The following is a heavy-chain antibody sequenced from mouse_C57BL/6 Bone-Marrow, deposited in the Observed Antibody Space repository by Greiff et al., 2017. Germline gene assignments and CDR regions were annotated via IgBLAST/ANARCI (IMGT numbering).Heavy chain of an antibody. Sequence: QVQLQQPGAELVMPGASVKLSCKASGYTFTSYWMHWVKQRPGQGLEWIGEIDPSDSYTNYNQKFKGKSTLTVDKSSNTAYMQLSSLTSEDSAVYYCARLGFYYGSSHYAMDYWGQGTSVTVSS. V-gene: IGHV1-69*01. CDR3: ARLGFYYGSSHYAMDY. CDR1: GYTFTSYW. CDR2: IDPSDSYT. J-gene: IGHJ4*01. D-gene: IGHD1-1*01.